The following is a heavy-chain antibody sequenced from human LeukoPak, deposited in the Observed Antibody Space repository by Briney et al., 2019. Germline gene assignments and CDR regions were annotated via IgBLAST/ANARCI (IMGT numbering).Heavy chain of an antibody. CDR1: GFTFSSYG. J-gene: IGHJ4*02. V-gene: IGHV3-30*02. CDR2: IWYDGSNK. D-gene: IGHD4-17*01. CDR3: AKELAYDYGDFDY. Sequence: GGSLRLSCAASGFTFSSYGMHWVRQAPGKGLEWVAVIWYDGSNKYYADSVKGRFTISRDNSKNTLYLQMNSLRAEDTAVYYCAKELAYDYGDFDYWGQGTLVTVSS.